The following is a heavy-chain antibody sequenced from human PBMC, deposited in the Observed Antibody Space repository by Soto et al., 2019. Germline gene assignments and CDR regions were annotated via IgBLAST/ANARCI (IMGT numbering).Heavy chain of an antibody. J-gene: IGHJ4*02. CDR1: GFSLSSTRVA. CDR3: AHSVVAGLGYYFDY. Sequence: GPTAGEPTQTLTLTCTFSGFSLSSTRVAVGWIRQPPGKALEWLALIYWDDDKRYSPFLKSRLTITKDTSKNQVVLTMTNMDPVDTATYYCAHSVVAGLGYYFDYWGQGTLVTVSS. CDR2: IYWDDDK. D-gene: IGHD6-19*01. V-gene: IGHV2-5*02.